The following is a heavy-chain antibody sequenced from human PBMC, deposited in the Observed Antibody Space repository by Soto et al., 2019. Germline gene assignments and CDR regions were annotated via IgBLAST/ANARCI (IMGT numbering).Heavy chain of an antibody. CDR3: AKDTGPN. Sequence: SLILSCAASGFTFDNYSMHWVRQAPGKGLEWVSGISWNSNTIAYADSVKGRFTISRDNAKNSLYLQMNSLRAEDTAFYYCAKDTGPNWGQGTLDTGSS. CDR2: ISWNSNTI. CDR1: GFTFDNYS. V-gene: IGHV3-9*01. J-gene: IGHJ4*02.